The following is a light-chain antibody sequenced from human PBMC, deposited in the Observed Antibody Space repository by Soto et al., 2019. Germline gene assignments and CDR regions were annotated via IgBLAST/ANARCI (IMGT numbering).Light chain of an antibody. CDR1: QSISSW. J-gene: IGKJ1*01. CDR3: KHYNSYWT. V-gene: IGKV1-5*01. Sequence: DIQMTQSPSTLSASVGDRVTITCRASQSISSWLAWYQQKPVKAPKLLIYDASSLESGVPSRFSGSGSGTEFTLTISSLQPDDLATYYCKHYNSYWTFGQGTEV. CDR2: DAS.